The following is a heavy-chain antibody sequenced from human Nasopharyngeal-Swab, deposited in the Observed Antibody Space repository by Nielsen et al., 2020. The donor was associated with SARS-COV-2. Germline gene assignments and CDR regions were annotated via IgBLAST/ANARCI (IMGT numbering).Heavy chain of an antibody. CDR2: IYYSGST. J-gene: IGHJ3*02. CDR1: GGSISSGDYY. Sequence: SETLSLTCTVSGGSISSGDYYWSWIRQPPGKGLEWIGYIYYSGSTYYNPSLESRVTISVDTSKNQFSLKLSSVTAADTAVYYCARGWGYYGSGSYDAFDIWGQGTMVTVSS. V-gene: IGHV4-30-4*08. CDR3: ARGWGYYGSGSYDAFDI. D-gene: IGHD3-10*01.